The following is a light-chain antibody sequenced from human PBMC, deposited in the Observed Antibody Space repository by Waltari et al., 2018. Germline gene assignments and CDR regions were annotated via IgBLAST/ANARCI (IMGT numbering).Light chain of an antibody. J-gene: IGKJ4*01. CDR2: LTS. Sequence: QSLLCGYGYNYLDWYLQKPGESPQLLIFLTSHRASGVPERVSVSGAGTDFTLKITRVEAEDVGVYFCMQGLQSPLTSGRGT. V-gene: IGKV2-28*01. CDR1: QSLLCGYGYNY. CDR3: MQGLQSPLT.